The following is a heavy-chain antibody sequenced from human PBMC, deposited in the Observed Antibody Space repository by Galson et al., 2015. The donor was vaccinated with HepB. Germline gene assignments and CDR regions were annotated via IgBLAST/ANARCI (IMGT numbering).Heavy chain of an antibody. CDR2: TYYRSKWYY. J-gene: IGHJ6*02. V-gene: IGHV6-1*01. D-gene: IGHD3-10*01. CDR1: GDSVSSNSAA. Sequence: CAISGDSVSSNSAAWNWIRQSPSRGLEWLGRTYYRSKWYYDYAVSVESRITIDPDTSKNQFSLHLNSVTPEDTAVYYCARVRYGPGTSSSYYHHGMDVWGQGTTVTVSS. CDR3: ARVRYGPGTSSSYYHHGMDV.